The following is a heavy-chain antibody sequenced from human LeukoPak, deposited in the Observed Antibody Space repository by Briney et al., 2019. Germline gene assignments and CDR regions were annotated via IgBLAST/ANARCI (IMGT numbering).Heavy chain of an antibody. CDR1: GGSISSYY. CDR3: ARGGGYDPLDV. D-gene: IGHD5-12*01. CDR2: IYYSGST. V-gene: IGHV4-59*01. J-gene: IGHJ6*02. Sequence: SETLSLTCTVSGGSISSYYWSWIRQPPGKGLEWIGYIYYSGSTNYNPSLKSRVTISVDTSKNQFSLKLGSVTAADTAVYYCARGGGYDPLDVWGQGTTVTVSS.